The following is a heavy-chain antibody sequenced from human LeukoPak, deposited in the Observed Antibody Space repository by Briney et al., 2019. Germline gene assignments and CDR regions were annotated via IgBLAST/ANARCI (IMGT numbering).Heavy chain of an antibody. J-gene: IGHJ4*02. CDR3: ARRYAYGDFFDY. V-gene: IGHV4-28*01. CDR2: IYYSGST. D-gene: IGHD4-17*01. CDR1: RYSISSNDW. Sequence: SDTLSLTCAVSRYSISSNDWWGWIQQPPGKGLEWIGYIYYSGSTYYNPSLKSRVTMSVDTSKNQFSLKLSSVTAVDTAVYYCARRYAYGDFFDYWGQGTLVTVSS.